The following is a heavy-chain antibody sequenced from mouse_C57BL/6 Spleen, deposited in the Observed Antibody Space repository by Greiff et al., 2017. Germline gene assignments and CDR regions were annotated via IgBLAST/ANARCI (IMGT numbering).Heavy chain of an antibody. V-gene: IGHV5-17*01. CDR1: GFTFSDYG. J-gene: IGHJ4*01. Sequence: EVKLMESGGGLVKPGGSLKLSCAASGFTFSDYGMHWVRQAPEKGLEWVAYISSGRSTIYYADTVKGRFTISRDNAKNTLFLQMTSLRSEDTAMYYCARATVSYAMDDWGQGTSVTVSS. D-gene: IGHD1-1*01. CDR2: ISSGRSTI. CDR3: ARATVSYAMDD.